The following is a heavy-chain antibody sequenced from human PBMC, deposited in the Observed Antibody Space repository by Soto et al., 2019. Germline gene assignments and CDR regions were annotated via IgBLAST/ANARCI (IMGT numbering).Heavy chain of an antibody. Sequence: GASVKVSCKASGYTFTSYGISWVRQAPGQGLEWMGWISAYNGNTNYAQKLQGRVTMATDTSTSTAYMELRSLRSDDTAVYYCARVPTSIAAAGTLDYRGQGTLVTVSS. CDR1: GYTFTSYG. CDR2: ISAYNGNT. J-gene: IGHJ4*02. V-gene: IGHV1-18*01. D-gene: IGHD6-13*01. CDR3: ARVPTSIAAAGTLDY.